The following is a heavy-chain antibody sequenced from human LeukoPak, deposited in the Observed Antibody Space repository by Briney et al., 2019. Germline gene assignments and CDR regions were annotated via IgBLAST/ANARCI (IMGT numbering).Heavy chain of an antibody. CDR2: IYTSGST. V-gene: IGHV4-4*07. CDR3: ARDNWSSWFPTFFDY. CDR1: GGSISSYY. Sequence: SVTLSLTCTVSGGSISSYYWSWIRQPAGKGLEWIGRIYTSGSTNYNPSLKSRVTMSVDTSKNQFSLKLSSVTAADTAVYYCARDNWSSWFPTFFDYWGQGTLVTVSS. D-gene: IGHD6-13*01. J-gene: IGHJ4*02.